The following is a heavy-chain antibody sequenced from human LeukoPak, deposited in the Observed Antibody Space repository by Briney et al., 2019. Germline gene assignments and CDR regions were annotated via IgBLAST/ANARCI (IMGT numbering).Heavy chain of an antibody. V-gene: IGHV3-11*01. CDR2: ISSSGSTI. J-gene: IGHJ3*02. CDR3: AKDLGYCSSTSCRHDAFDI. Sequence: PGGSLRLSCAASGFTFSDYYMSWIRQAPGKGLEWVSYISSSGSTIYYADSVKGRFTISRDNSKNSLYLQMNSLRTEDTALYYCAKDLGYCSSTSCRHDAFDIWGQGTMVTVSS. D-gene: IGHD2-2*01. CDR1: GFTFSDYY.